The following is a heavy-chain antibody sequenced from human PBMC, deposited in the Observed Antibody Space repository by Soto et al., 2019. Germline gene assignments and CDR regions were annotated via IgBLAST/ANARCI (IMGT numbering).Heavy chain of an antibody. J-gene: IGHJ4*02. CDR3: TRVTCYSGNSFHYFDN. CDR2: IWYDGSNE. CDR1: GFTFSNYG. Sequence: QVQLVESGGGVVQPGRSLRLACAASGFTFSNYGMHWVRQAPGKGLEWVAVIWYDGSNENYADSVKGRFTISRDNSKNTMYLQMNSLRAEDTDVYYCTRVTCYSGNSFHYFDNWGQGTLVTVSS. D-gene: IGHD4-4*01. V-gene: IGHV3-33*01.